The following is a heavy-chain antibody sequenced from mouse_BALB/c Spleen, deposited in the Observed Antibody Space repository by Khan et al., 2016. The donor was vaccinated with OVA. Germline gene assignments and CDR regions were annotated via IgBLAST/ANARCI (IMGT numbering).Heavy chain of an antibody. CDR2: ISYSGSI. D-gene: IGHD3-3*01. Sequence: VQLKESGPGLVKPSQSLSLTCTVTGYSITSDYAWNWIRQFPGNKLEWMGYISYSGSINYTPSLKSRISITRDTSKNQFFLQLSSVTTEDTATXDCTGGRAYWGQGTLVTVSA. J-gene: IGHJ3*01. CDR1: GYSITSDYA. CDR3: TGGRAY. V-gene: IGHV3-2*02.